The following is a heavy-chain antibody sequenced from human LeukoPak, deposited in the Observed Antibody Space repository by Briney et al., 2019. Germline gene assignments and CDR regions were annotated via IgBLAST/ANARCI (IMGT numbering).Heavy chain of an antibody. J-gene: IGHJ4*02. V-gene: IGHV3-11*01. Sequence: PGGSLRLSCAASGFTFSDYYMSWIRQAPGKGLEWVSYISSSGSTIYYADSVKGRFTISRDNAKNSLYLQMNSLRAEDTAVYCCARAWKYYGSGSCFDYWGQGTLVTVSS. CDR1: GFTFSDYY. CDR2: ISSSGSTI. CDR3: ARAWKYYGSGSCFDY. D-gene: IGHD3-10*01.